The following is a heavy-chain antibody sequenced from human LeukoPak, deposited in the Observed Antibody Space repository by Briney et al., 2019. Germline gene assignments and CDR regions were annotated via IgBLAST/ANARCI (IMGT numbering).Heavy chain of an antibody. CDR2: ITSSGSTI. Sequence: GGSLRLSCAASGFSFSSYWMSWVRQAPGKGLEWVSYITSSGSTIYYADSVKGRFTISRDNAKNSLFLQMNSLRAEDTAVYYCAREGGYSYGIDYWGQGTLVTVSS. J-gene: IGHJ4*02. CDR1: GFSFSSYW. V-gene: IGHV3-48*04. CDR3: AREGGYSYGIDY. D-gene: IGHD5-18*01.